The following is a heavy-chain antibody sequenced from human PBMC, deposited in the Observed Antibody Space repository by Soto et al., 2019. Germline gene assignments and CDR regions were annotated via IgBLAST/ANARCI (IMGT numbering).Heavy chain of an antibody. CDR3: AGVGYYYDSSGYYVSFAY. J-gene: IGHJ4*02. Sequence: QVQLVQSGAEVKKPGASVKVSCKASGYTFTSYDINWVRQATGQGLEWMGWMNPNSGNTGYAQKLQGRVTMTRNTTFSIAYMELSRLRSEDTAVYYCAGVGYYYDSSGYYVSFAYWGQGTLVTVSS. V-gene: IGHV1-8*01. D-gene: IGHD3-22*01. CDR2: MNPNSGNT. CDR1: GYTFTSYD.